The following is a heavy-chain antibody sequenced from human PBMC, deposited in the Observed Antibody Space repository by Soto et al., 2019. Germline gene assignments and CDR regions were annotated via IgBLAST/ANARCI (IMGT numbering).Heavy chain of an antibody. J-gene: IGHJ4*02. CDR2: IYYSGST. D-gene: IGHD1-7*01. CDR3: ARFGTPSSKYYFDY. Sequence: ASETLSLTCTVSGGSISSYYWSWIRQPPGKGLEWIGYIYYSGSTNYNPSLKSRVTISVDTSKNQFSLKLSSVTAADTAVYYCARFGTPSSKYYFDYWGQGTLVTVSS. CDR1: GGSISSYY. V-gene: IGHV4-59*01.